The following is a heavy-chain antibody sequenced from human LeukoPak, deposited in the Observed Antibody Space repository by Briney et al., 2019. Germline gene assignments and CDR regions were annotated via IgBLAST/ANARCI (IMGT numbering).Heavy chain of an antibody. CDR3: ARGLDKTASPAIDY. Sequence: GASVKVSCKASGYTFSGYFMYRVRPAPGQGHEWMGWISPKSGDTDYAQIFQRRVTMTRDTAIRKAYMELSRLTSDDTAVYYCARGLDKTASPAIDYWGQGTLVTVSS. V-gene: IGHV1-2*02. CDR2: ISPKSGDT. J-gene: IGHJ4*02. D-gene: IGHD2-15*01. CDR1: GYTFSGYF.